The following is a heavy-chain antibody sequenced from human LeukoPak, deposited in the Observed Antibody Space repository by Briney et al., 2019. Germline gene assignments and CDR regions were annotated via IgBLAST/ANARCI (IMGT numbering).Heavy chain of an antibody. D-gene: IGHD3-10*01. J-gene: IGHJ1*01. Sequence: SETLSLICTTSGAPISRFFWSWVRQPPGKGLEWIGNIYNGVPTFFNPSLKSRVSISVDTSKGQFSLQLASVTAADTAVYFCVGIVITEPRVEHWGQGTLVSVSS. CDR2: IYNGVPT. CDR3: VGIVITEPRVEH. V-gene: IGHV4-4*09. CDR1: GAPISRFF.